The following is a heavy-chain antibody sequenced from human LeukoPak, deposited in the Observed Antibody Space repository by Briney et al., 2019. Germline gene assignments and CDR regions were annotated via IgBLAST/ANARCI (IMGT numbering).Heavy chain of an antibody. Sequence: GGSLRLSCAASGFTFGSYAMNWVRQAPGKGLEWVSAIGGNGGSTYYADSVKGRFTISRDNSKNALYLQMNSLRAEDTAVYYCAKDLWFGESHFDYWGQGTLVTVSS. CDR2: IGGNGGST. CDR3: AKDLWFGESHFDY. V-gene: IGHV3-23*01. CDR1: GFTFGSYA. J-gene: IGHJ4*02. D-gene: IGHD3-10*01.